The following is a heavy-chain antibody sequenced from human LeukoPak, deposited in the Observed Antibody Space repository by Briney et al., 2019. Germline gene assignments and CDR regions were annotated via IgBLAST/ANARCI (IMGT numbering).Heavy chain of an antibody. CDR3: ASAGTLYYYDSSGYYSLDY. Sequence: PSETLSLTCTVSGGSISSYYWSWIRQPPGKGQEWIGYIYYSGSTNYNPSLKSRVTISVDTSKNQFSLKLSSVTAADTAVYYCASAGTLYYYDSSGYYSLDYWGQGTLVTVSS. V-gene: IGHV4-59*01. CDR1: GGSISSYY. CDR2: IYYSGST. D-gene: IGHD3-22*01. J-gene: IGHJ4*02.